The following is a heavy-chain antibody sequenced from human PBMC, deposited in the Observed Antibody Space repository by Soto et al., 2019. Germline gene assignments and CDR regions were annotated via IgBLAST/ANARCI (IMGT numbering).Heavy chain of an antibody. CDR1: GFTFSNYA. V-gene: IGHV3-23*01. D-gene: IGHD2-21*02. J-gene: IGHJ4*02. CDR2: LIVSGGST. Sequence: GGSLRLSCAASGFTFSNYAMTWVRQAPGKGLEWVSSLIVSGGSTYYADSVKGRFTISRDNSKNTLYLQMNSLRAEDTAVDYCARHVTNPNFDSWGQGTLVTVSS. CDR3: ARHVTNPNFDS.